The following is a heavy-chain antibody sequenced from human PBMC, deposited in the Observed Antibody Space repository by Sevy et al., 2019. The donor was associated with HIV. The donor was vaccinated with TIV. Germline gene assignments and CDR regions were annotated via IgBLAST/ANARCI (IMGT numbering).Heavy chain of an antibody. CDR1: GFNFRTSW. J-gene: IGHJ4*02. V-gene: IGHV3-7*03. Sequence: GGSLRLSCATFGFNFRTSWMAWVRQTPGKGLEFLADIKQDGYETYYVDSVKGRFTISRDNAKNSLHLQMNSLRAEDTAMYFCVRDKEEGGSVLDYWGQGTPVTVSS. CDR2: IKQDGYET. D-gene: IGHD6-19*01. CDR3: VRDKEEGGSVLDY.